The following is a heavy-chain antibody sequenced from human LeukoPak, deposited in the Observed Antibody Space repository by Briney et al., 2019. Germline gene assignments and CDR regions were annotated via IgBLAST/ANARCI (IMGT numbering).Heavy chain of an antibody. D-gene: IGHD3-3*01. CDR3: ARDHYDFWSGYYVY. V-gene: IGHV3-74*01. CDR2: INSDESST. Sequence: GGSLRLSCAAPGFTFSSYWTHWVRQAPGKGLVWVSRINSDESSTSYADSVKGRFTISRDNAKNTLYLQMNSLRAEDTAVYYCARDHYDFWSGYYVYWGQGTLVTVSS. J-gene: IGHJ4*02. CDR1: GFTFSSYW.